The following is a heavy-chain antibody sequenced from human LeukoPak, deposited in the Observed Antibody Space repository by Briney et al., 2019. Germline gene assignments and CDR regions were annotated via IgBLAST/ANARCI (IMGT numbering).Heavy chain of an antibody. CDR1: GFTFSSYG. CDR2: IWYDGSNK. Sequence: GRSLRLSCAASGFTFSSYGMHWVRQAPGKGLEWVAVIWYDGSNKYYADSVKGRFTISRDNSKNTLYLQMNSLRAEDTAVYYCARDNCYDSSGYYYAAGYYFDYWGQGTLVTVSS. D-gene: IGHD3-22*01. J-gene: IGHJ4*02. V-gene: IGHV3-33*01. CDR3: ARDNCYDSSGYYYAAGYYFDY.